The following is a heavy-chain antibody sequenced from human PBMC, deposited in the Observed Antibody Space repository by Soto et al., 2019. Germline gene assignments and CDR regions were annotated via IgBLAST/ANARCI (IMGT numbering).Heavy chain of an antibody. CDR3: AKDRGPRRLLVIDPFDY. Sequence: QVQMVESGGGVVQPGRSLRVSCAASGFTFSIYAMHWVRQAPGTGLEWVAVISYDGTKTYYADSVKGRFTISRDNSKNTVYLQMNSLRDEDTAVYYCAKDRGPRRLLVIDPFDYWGQGTLVTVSP. V-gene: IGHV3-30*18. CDR2: ISYDGTKT. D-gene: IGHD3-10*01. CDR1: GFTFSIYA. J-gene: IGHJ4*02.